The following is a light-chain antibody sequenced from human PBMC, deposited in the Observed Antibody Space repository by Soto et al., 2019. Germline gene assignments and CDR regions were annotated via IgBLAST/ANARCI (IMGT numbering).Light chain of an antibody. Sequence: QSALTQPASVSGSPGQSITISCTGTSSDVGGYNYVSWYQQHPGKAPKLMIYDVSNRPSGVSNRFSGSKSGNTASLTISGGQAADEDDYYCSSYTSSSPLLDVFGTGTKLTVL. CDR1: SSDVGGYNY. V-gene: IGLV2-14*01. CDR2: DVS. J-gene: IGLJ1*01. CDR3: SSYTSSSPLLDV.